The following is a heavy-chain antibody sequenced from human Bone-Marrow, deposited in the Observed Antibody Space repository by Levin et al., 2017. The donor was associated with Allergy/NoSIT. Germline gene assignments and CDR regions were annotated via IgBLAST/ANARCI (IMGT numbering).Heavy chain of an antibody. CDR3: ARDNRDCSEDTCYSKSRGYLDH. CDR1: GFTFDDYI. D-gene: IGHD2-15*01. J-gene: IGHJ4*02. CDR2: ISWDGGRT. Sequence: PGGSLRLSCAASGFTFDDYIIHWVRQAPGKGLEWVSLISWDGGRTSYADSVKGRFTISRDNSKASLYLQMNSLRTEDAALYFCARDNRDCSEDTCYSKSRGYLDHWGQGTLVTVSS. V-gene: IGHV3-43*01.